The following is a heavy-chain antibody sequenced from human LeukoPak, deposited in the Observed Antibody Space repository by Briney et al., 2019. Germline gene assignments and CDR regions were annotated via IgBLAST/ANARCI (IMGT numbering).Heavy chain of an antibody. J-gene: IGHJ4*02. D-gene: IGHD5-18*01. V-gene: IGHV4-59*01. CDR3: ARGGYSYGYLYYFDY. CDR2: IYYSGST. Sequence: SETLSLTCTVSGGSISSYYGSWIRQPPGKGLEWIGYIYYSGSTNYNPSLKSRVTISVDTSKNQFSLKLSSVTAADTAVYYCARGGYSYGYLYYFDYWGQGTLVTVSS. CDR1: GGSISSYY.